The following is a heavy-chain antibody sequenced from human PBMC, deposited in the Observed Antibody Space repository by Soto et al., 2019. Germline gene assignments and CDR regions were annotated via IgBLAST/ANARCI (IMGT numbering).Heavy chain of an antibody. V-gene: IGHV1-46*03. CDR1: GYTFTSYY. D-gene: IGHD3-3*01. Sequence: QVQLVQSGAEVKKPGASVKVSCKASGYTFTSYYMHWVRQAPGQGLEWMGIINPSGGSTSYEQKFQGRVTMTRDTSTSTVYMELSSLRSEDTAVYYCARVPPVSTIFGVVIGEFDYWGQGTLVTVSS. J-gene: IGHJ4*02. CDR2: INPSGGST. CDR3: ARVPPVSTIFGVVIGEFDY.